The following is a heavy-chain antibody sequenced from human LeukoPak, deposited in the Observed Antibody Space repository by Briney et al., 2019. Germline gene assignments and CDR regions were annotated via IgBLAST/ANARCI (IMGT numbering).Heavy chain of an antibody. CDR1: GYTFTSYG. CDR2: ISAYNGNT. Sequence: ASVKVSCKASGYTFTSYGISWVRQAPGQGLEWMGWISAYNGNTNYAQKLQGRVTMTRDMSTSTVYMDLISLRSDDTAVYYCARAHLSGYFDYWGQGTLVTVSS. D-gene: IGHD3-10*01. J-gene: IGHJ4*02. CDR3: ARAHLSGYFDY. V-gene: IGHV1-18*01.